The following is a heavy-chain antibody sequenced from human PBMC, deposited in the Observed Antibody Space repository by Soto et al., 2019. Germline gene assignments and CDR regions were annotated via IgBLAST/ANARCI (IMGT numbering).Heavy chain of an antibody. CDR3: VASHYDSPSGYYRPRSYYYGTDV. V-gene: IGHV4-34*01. D-gene: IGHD3-3*01. CDR2: INHSRST. Sequence: LSETLSLTCAVYGGSFSGYYWSCLRQPPGKGLEWIGEINHSRSTNYNPSLKSRVTISVDTSESQFSLKLSSVTAADTAVYYCVASHYDSPSGYYRPRSYYYGTDVWGQGTKVTVAS. J-gene: IGHJ6*02. CDR1: GGSFSGYY.